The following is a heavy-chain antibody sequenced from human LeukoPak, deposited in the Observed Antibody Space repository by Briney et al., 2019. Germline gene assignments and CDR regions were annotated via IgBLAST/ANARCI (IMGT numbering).Heavy chain of an antibody. J-gene: IGHJ5*02. Sequence: SVKVSCKASGGTFSSYAISWVRQAPGQGLEWMGGIIPIFGTANYALKFQGRVTITADESTSTAYMELSSLRSEDTAVYYCARDQYYYDSSGYYYQSFDPWGQGTQVTVSS. CDR3: ARDQYYYDSSGYYYQSFDP. D-gene: IGHD3-22*01. CDR2: IIPIFGTA. V-gene: IGHV1-69*13. CDR1: GGTFSSYA.